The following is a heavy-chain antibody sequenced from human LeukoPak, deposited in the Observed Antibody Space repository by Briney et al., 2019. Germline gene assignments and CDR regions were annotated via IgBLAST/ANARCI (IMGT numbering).Heavy chain of an antibody. CDR3: ASGDPTMVRGVIKKNYYYYGMDV. Sequence: SETLSLTCAAYGGSFSGYYWSWIRQPPGKGLEWIGEINHSGSTNYNPSLKSRVTISVDTSKNQFSLKLSSVTAADTAVYYCASGDPTMVRGVIKKNYYYYGMDVWGQGTTVTVSS. CDR1: GGSFSGYY. V-gene: IGHV4-34*01. J-gene: IGHJ6*02. CDR2: INHSGST. D-gene: IGHD3-10*01.